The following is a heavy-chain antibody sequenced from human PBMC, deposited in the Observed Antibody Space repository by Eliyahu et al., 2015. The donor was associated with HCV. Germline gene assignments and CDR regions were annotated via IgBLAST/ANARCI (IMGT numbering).Heavy chain of an antibody. CDR2: IPYSGST. D-gene: IGHD6-19*01. J-gene: IGHJ5*02. CDR1: GGXXPTYY. CDR3: ASGGGGIAVAGTGGWFDP. V-gene: IGHV4-59*01. Sequence: QVQLQESGPGLVKPSGTLSLTCTVPGGXXPTYYWSGIRPPPGKGLEWIGDIPYSGSTNYNPSLKSRVTMSVDTSKNHFSLNLTSVTAADTAVYYCASGGGGIAVAGTGGWFDPWGQGTLVTVSS.